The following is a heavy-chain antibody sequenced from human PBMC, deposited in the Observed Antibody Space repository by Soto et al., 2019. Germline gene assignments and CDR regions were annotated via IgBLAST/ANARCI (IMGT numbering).Heavy chain of an antibody. CDR3: AREDDILTGPSGGGYFDY. D-gene: IGHD3-9*01. Sequence: QVQLVESGGGVVQPGRSLRLSCAASGFTFSSYGMHWVRQAPGKGLEWVAVIWYDGSNKYYADSVKGRFTISRDNSKNTLYLQMNSLRAEDTAVYYGAREDDILTGPSGGGYFDYWGQGTLVTVSS. CDR1: GFTFSSYG. CDR2: IWYDGSNK. V-gene: IGHV3-33*01. J-gene: IGHJ4*02.